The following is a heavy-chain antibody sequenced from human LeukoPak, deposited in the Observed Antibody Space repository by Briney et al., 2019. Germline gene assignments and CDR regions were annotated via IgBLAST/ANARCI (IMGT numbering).Heavy chain of an antibody. J-gene: IGHJ4*02. CDR1: VGSISIYY. CDR3: ARHEGYRYAFAY. CDR2: IYSSGST. V-gene: IGHV4-59*08. Sequence: SQTLSLTSTLSVGSISIYYWIWIRRPRGTELEWIGYIYSSGSTNYNPSLKSRVTISADTSKNQFSLNLSSVTAADTAVYFCARHEGYRYAFAYWGQGTLVTVSS. D-gene: IGHD5-18*01.